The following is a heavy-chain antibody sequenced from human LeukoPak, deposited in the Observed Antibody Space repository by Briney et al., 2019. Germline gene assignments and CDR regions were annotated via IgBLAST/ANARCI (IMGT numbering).Heavy chain of an antibody. J-gene: IGHJ6*03. CDR2: IIPIFGTA. D-gene: IGHD3-3*01. Sequence: SVKVSCKASGGTFISYAISWVRQAPGQGLEWMGRIIPIFGTANYAQKFQGRVTITADKSTSTAYMELSSLRSEDTAVYYCARAGITIFGVVDYYYYYMDVWGKGTTVTVSS. V-gene: IGHV1-69*06. CDR3: ARAGITIFGVVDYYYYYMDV. CDR1: GGTFISYA.